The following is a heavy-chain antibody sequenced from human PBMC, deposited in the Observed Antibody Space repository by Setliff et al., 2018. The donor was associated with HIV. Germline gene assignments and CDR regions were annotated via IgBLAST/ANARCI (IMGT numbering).Heavy chain of an antibody. Sequence: ASVKVSCKVSGYILTELSRHWVRQAPGKGLEWMGGFDPEDGETISAQKFQGRVTMTEDTSTYTAYMELRSLRSEDTAVYYCSTSPRGLGVAATGRRYLHHWGQGTLVTVSS. V-gene: IGHV1-24*01. CDR1: GYILTELS. J-gene: IGHJ1*01. D-gene: IGHD6-19*01. CDR2: FDPEDGET. CDR3: STSPRGLGVAATGRRYLHH.